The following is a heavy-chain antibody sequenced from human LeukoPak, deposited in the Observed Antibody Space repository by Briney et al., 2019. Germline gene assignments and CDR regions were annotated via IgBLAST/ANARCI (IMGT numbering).Heavy chain of an antibody. Sequence: PTGGSLRLSCAASGFTFSSYAMSWVRQAPGKGLEWVSAISGSGGSTYYADSVKGRLTISRDNSKNTLYLQMNGLRAEDTAVYYCARARNHYYDSSGAFYDYWGQGTLVTVSS. CDR1: GFTFSSYA. CDR2: ISGSGGST. CDR3: ARARNHYYDSSGAFYDY. V-gene: IGHV3-23*01. J-gene: IGHJ4*02. D-gene: IGHD3-22*01.